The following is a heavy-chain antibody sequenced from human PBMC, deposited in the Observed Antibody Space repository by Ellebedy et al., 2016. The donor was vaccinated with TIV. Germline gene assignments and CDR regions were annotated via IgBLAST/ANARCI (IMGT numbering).Heavy chain of an antibody. CDR3: ASGHRGISFGI. Sequence: GESLKISCAASGFTFSSYWMSWVRQVRQAPGKGLEWVANIKHGGSEKSYVDSVNGRFTISRDNAKNSLYLQMNSLRAEDTAVYYCASGHRGISFGIWGQGTMVTVSS. CDR1: GFTFSSYW. D-gene: IGHD3-16*01. V-gene: IGHV3-7*03. CDR2: IKHGGSEK. J-gene: IGHJ3*02.